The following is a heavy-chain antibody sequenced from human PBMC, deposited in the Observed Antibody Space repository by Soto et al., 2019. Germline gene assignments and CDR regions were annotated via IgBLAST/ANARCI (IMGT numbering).Heavy chain of an antibody. CDR2: ISAYNSNT. CDR3: ARDDPDTAMAPYYFDY. J-gene: IGHJ4*02. V-gene: IGHV1-18*04. D-gene: IGHD5-18*01. Sequence: ASVKVSCKASGYTFTSYGISWVRQAPGQGLEWMGWISAYNSNTNYAQKLQGRVTMTTDTSTSTAYMELRSLRSDDTAVYYCARDDPDTAMAPYYFDYWGQGTLVTVSS. CDR1: GYTFTSYG.